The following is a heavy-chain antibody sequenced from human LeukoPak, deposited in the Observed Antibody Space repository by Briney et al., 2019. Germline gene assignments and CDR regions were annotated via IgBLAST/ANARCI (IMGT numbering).Heavy chain of an antibody. J-gene: IGHJ3*02. CDR3: ARDKWSAFDI. CDR2: IYSSGST. CDR1: GGSISSGSYY. Sequence: PSQTLSLTCTVSGGSISSGSYYWSWIRQPAGKGLEWIGRIYSSGSTNYNPSLKSRVTMSVDTSKNELSLKLSSVTAADTAVYYCARDKWSAFDIWGQGTMVTVSS. V-gene: IGHV4-61*02. D-gene: IGHD2-8*01.